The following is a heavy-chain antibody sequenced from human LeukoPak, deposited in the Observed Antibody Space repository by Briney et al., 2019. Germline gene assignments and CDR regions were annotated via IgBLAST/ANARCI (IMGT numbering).Heavy chain of an antibody. V-gene: IGHV4-59*01. CDR1: GGSISSYY. CDR2: IYYTGTT. J-gene: IGHJ6*02. Sequence: SETLSLTCSVTGGSISSYYWSWIRQLPGKGLEWIGYIYYTGTTNYNPSLRSRVTISVDTSRNQFSLRLSSVTAADTAVYYCAREDPQTTVPEGMDVWGHGTTVIVSS. CDR3: AREDPQTTVPEGMDV. D-gene: IGHD4-17*01.